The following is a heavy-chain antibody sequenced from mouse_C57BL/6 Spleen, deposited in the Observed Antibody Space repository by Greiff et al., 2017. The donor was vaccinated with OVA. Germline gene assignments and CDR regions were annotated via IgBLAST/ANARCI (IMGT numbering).Heavy chain of an antibody. V-gene: IGHV2-5*01. Sequence: QVQLQQSGPGLVQPSQSLSITCTVSGFSLTSYGVHWVRQSPGKGLEWLGVIWRGGSTDYNAAFMSRLSITKDNSKSQVFFNMNSLQADDTAIYYCAKKVTTVVAGNYAMDYWGQGTSVTVSS. CDR2: IWRGGST. D-gene: IGHD1-1*01. CDR3: AKKVTTVVAGNYAMDY. CDR1: GFSLTSYG. J-gene: IGHJ4*01.